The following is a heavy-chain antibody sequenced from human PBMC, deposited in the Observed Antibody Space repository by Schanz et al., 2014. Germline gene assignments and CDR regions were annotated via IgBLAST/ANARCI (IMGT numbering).Heavy chain of an antibody. CDR3: ARDLLVSHYDFWSGNDY. CDR2: ISYDGNTK. CDR1: GFGFDDYA. V-gene: IGHV3-30-3*01. D-gene: IGHD3-3*01. J-gene: IGHJ4*02. Sequence: VQLLESGGGLVQPGGSLRLSCAASGFGFDDYAMSWVRQAPGKGLEWVALISYDGNTKYYADSVKGRFTISRDNSKNTLYLQMNSLRADDTAVYYCARDLLVSHYDFWSGNDYWGQGTLVTVSS.